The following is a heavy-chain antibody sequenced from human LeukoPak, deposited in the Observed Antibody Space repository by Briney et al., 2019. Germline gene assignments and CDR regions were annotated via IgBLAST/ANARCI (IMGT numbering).Heavy chain of an antibody. CDR1: GGSFSGYY. D-gene: IGHD3-10*01. J-gene: IGHJ3*02. Sequence: PSETLSLTCAVYGGSFSGYYWSWIRQPPGKGLEWIGEINHSGSTNYNPSLKSRVTISVDTSKNQFSLKLSSVTAADTAVYYCARRGGRITMVRGVSRYAFDIWGQGTMVTVSS. V-gene: IGHV4-34*01. CDR2: INHSGST. CDR3: ARRGGRITMVRGVSRYAFDI.